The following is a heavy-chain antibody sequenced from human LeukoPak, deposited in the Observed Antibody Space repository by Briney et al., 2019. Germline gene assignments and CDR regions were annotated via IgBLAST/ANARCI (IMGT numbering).Heavy chain of an antibody. Sequence: GASVKVSCKASGGTFSSYAISWVRQAPGQGLEWMGRIIPILGIANYAQKFQGRVTITADKSTSTAYMELSSLRSEDTAVYYCARLGEPLLRFLEWLFRIPYNYYGMDVWGQGTTVTVSS. CDR3: ARLGEPLLRFLEWLFRIPYNYYGMDV. J-gene: IGHJ6*02. CDR1: GGTFSSYA. V-gene: IGHV1-69*04. CDR2: IIPILGIA. D-gene: IGHD3-3*01.